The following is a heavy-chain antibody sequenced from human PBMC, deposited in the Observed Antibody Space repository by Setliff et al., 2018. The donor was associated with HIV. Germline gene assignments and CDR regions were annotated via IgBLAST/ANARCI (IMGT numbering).Heavy chain of an antibody. CDR1: GGSISSGSYY. J-gene: IGHJ4*02. V-gene: IGHV4-39*07. CDR3: AIRGSSGWYVGGYFDY. Sequence: PSETLSLTCTVSGGSISSGSYYWGWIRQPPGKGLEWIGSIYHSGSTYYNPSLKSRVTISVDTSKNQFSLKLSSVTAADTAVYYCAIRGSSGWYVGGYFDYWGQGTLVTVSS. D-gene: IGHD6-19*01. CDR2: IYHSGST.